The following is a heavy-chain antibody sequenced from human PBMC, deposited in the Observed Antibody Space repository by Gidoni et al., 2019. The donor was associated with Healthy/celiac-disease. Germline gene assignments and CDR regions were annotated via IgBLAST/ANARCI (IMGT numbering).Heavy chain of an antibody. CDR3: ARFRELVFPSSDY. CDR2: INAGNGNT. Sequence: QVQLAQSGAEVKKPGASVKVSCKASGYTFTNYAIHWVRQAPGQRLEWMGWINAGNGNTKYSQKFQGRVTISRDTSASTAYMELSSLRSEDTAVYYCARFRELVFPSSDYWGQGTLVTVSS. CDR1: GYTFTNYA. J-gene: IGHJ4*02. V-gene: IGHV1-3*01. D-gene: IGHD1-26*01.